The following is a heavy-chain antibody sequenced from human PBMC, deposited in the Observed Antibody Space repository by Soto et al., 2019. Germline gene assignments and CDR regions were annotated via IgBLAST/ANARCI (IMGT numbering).Heavy chain of an antibody. D-gene: IGHD2-2*01. V-gene: IGHV4-61*03. CDR2: FFYSGST. CDR3: ARDSGGIVIETADMSSSDY. Sequence: SQTKSHTYTFADGYVSGGGGFWSWVRQTPGKGLDWIGYFFYSGSTNYNPSLKSRVTISVDTSKNHFSLKLSSVTAADTAVFYCARDSGGIVIETADMSSSDYCGQGILVTVSS. J-gene: IGHJ4*02. CDR1: DGYVSGGGGF.